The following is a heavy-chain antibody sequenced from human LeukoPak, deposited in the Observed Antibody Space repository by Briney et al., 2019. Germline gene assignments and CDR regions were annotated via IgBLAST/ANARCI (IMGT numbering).Heavy chain of an antibody. D-gene: IGHD6-13*01. Sequence: GGSLRLSCAASGFTFSSFWMSWVRQAPGKGLEWVANIKQDGSEKYYVDSVKGRFTISRDNAKNSLYLQMNSLRAEDTAVYYCARDLIPNTGSSNYWGQGTLVTVSS. CDR3: ARDLIPNTGSSNY. V-gene: IGHV3-7*01. J-gene: IGHJ4*02. CDR2: IKQDGSEK. CDR1: GFTFSSFW.